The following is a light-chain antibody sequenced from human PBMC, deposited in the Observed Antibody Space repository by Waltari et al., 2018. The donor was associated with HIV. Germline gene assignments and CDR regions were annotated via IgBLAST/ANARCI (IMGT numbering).Light chain of an antibody. CDR3: CTYAVIVV. V-gene: IGLV2-23*02. CDR1: SSDVGTYNS. J-gene: IGLJ2*01. CDR2: DVT. Sequence: QSALTQPASVSGSPGQSLTISCTGTSSDVGTYNSVSWYQQHPGKVPKLVIFDVTTRPSGVSDRFSGSKSGNTASLTISGLQAEDEADYYCCTYAVIVVFGGGTKLTVL.